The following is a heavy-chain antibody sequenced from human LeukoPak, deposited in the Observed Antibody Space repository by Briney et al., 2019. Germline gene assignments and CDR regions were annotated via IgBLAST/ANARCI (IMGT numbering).Heavy chain of an antibody. D-gene: IGHD5-24*01. Sequence: PGGSLRLSCAASGFTFDDYAMHWVRQAPGKGLEWVSGISWNSGSIGYADSVKGRFTISRDNAKNSLYLQMNSLRAEDTALYYCAKDQMSEMATMDAFDIWGQGTMVTVSS. CDR2: ISWNSGSI. V-gene: IGHV3-9*01. J-gene: IGHJ3*02. CDR3: AKDQMSEMATMDAFDI. CDR1: GFTFDDYA.